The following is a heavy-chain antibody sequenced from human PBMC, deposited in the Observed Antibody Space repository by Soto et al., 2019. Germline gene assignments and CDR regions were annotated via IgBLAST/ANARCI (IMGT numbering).Heavy chain of an antibody. CDR1: GYTFTSYG. CDR2: ISANNGNT. CDR3: ARGFIITFGGVIVLRYFDY. Sequence: ASVKVSCKASGYTFTSYGISWVRQAPGQGLEWMGWISANNGNTNYAQKIQGRVTMTTDTSTRTAYVELRSLRSDNTAVYYCARGFIITFGGVIVLRYFDYWGQGTLVTVFS. J-gene: IGHJ4*02. D-gene: IGHD3-16*02. V-gene: IGHV1-18*01.